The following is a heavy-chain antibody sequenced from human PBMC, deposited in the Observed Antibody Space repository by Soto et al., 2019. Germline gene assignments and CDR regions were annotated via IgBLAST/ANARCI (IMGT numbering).Heavy chain of an antibody. J-gene: IGHJ4*02. V-gene: IGHV4-39*01. CDR3: ARHGRQYQLLAFDY. CDR2: IYYSGST. CDR1: GGSISSSSYY. Sequence: SETLSLTCTVSGGSISSSSYYWGWIRQPPGKGLEWIGSIYYSGSTYYNPSLKSRVTISVDTSKNQFSLKLSSVTAADTAVYYCARHGRQYQLLAFDYWGQGTLVTVSS. D-gene: IGHD2-2*01.